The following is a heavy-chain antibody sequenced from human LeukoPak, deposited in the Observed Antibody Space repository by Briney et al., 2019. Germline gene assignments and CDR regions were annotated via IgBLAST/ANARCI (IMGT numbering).Heavy chain of an antibody. CDR1: GGSFSGYY. V-gene: IGHV4-34*01. CDR3: ARIFRTVAGPWYFDL. D-gene: IGHD6-19*01. CDR2: INHSGST. Sequence: SETLSLTCAVYGGSFSGYYWSWIRQPPGKGLEWIGEINHSGSTNYNPSLKSRVTISVDTSKNQFSLKLSSVTAADTAVYYCARIFRTVAGPWYFDLWGRGSLVTVSS. J-gene: IGHJ2*01.